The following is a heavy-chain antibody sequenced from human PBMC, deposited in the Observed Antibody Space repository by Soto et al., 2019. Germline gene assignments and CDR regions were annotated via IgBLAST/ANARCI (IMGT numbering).Heavy chain of an antibody. CDR2: LFYSGST. CDR3: ARGLAAAGLFGFGP. D-gene: IGHD6-13*01. V-gene: IGHV4-31*03. J-gene: IGHJ5*02. CDR1: GGSISSDGSY. Sequence: SETLSLSCTVSGGSISSDGSYWSWIRQHPGKGLEWIGCLFYSGSTYYNPSLKSRVTISVDTSKNQFSLKLSSVTAADTAVYYCARGLAAAGLFGFGPWGQGTLVTVSS.